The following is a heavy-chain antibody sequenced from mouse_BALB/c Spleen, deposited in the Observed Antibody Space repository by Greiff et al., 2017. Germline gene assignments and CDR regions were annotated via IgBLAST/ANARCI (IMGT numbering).Heavy chain of an antibody. CDR1: GYSITSDYA. CDR3: ARWGGSSYNYFDY. Sequence: VQLKESGPGLVKPSQSLSLTCTVTGYSITSDYAWNWIRQFPGNKLEWMGYISYSGSTSYNPSLKSRISITRDTSKNQFFLQLNSVTTEDTATYYCARWGGSSYNYFDYWGQGTTLTVSS. D-gene: IGHD1-1*01. V-gene: IGHV3-2*02. CDR2: ISYSGST. J-gene: IGHJ2*01.